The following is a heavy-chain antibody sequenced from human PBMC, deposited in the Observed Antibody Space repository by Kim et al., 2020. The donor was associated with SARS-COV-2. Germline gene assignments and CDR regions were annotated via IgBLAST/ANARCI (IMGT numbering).Heavy chain of an antibody. CDR2: IIPILGIA. CDR3: ARDIAAAGTVWFDP. J-gene: IGHJ5*02. Sequence: SVKVSCKASGGTFSSYAISWVRQAPGQGLEWMGRIIPILGIANYAQKFQGRVTITADKSTSTAYMELSSLRSEDTAVYYCARDIAAAGTVWFDPWGQGTLVTVSS. D-gene: IGHD6-13*01. CDR1: GGTFSSYA. V-gene: IGHV1-69*04.